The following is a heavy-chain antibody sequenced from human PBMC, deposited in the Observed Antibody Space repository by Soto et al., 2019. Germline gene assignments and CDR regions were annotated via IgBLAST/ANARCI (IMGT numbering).Heavy chain of an antibody. CDR2: IYHTGTT. D-gene: IGHD1-26*01. Sequence: QVQLEESGPGLVKTSQTLSLTCTVSGGALNSGDNHWSWVRQSPGKGLEWLGYIYHTGTTNYNPSLRGRVTMSVDTSKNHFSLQITSVTGADTAVYFCARAPFSGSSSFDFWGRVILVTVSS. CDR1: GGALNSGDNH. CDR3: ARAPFSGSSSFDF. V-gene: IGHV4-30-4*01. J-gene: IGHJ4*02.